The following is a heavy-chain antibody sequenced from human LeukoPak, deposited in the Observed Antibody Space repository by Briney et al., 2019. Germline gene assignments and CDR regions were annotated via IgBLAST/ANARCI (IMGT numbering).Heavy chain of an antibody. CDR2: IDTKTGNP. D-gene: IGHD3-22*01. V-gene: IGHV7-4-1*02. J-gene: IGHJ4*02. Sequence: ASVKVSCKASGYTFSSCAINWVRQAPGQGLEYVGWIDTKTGNPTYAQGFTGRFVCSLDPSVSTAYLQISSLKPEDTALYYCAIHPSDSSGYFSYWGQGALVTVSS. CDR3: AIHPSDSSGYFSY. CDR1: GYTFSSCA.